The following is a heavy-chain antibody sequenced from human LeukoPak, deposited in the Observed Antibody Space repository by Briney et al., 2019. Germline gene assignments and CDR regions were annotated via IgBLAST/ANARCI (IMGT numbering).Heavy chain of an antibody. CDR2: ISSSSSYI. CDR1: GFTFSSYS. CDR3: AKDSAAGTWEYYFDY. V-gene: IGHV3-21*04. J-gene: IGHJ4*02. Sequence: GGSLRLSCAASGFTFSSYSMSWVRQAPGKGLGWVSSISSSSSYIYYADSVKGRFTISRDNAKNSLYLQMNSLRAEDTALYYCAKDSAAGTWEYYFDYWGQGTLVTVSS. D-gene: IGHD6-13*01.